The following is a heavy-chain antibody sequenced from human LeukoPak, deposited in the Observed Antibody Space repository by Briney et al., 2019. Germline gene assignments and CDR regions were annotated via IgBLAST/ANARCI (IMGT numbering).Heavy chain of an antibody. J-gene: IGHJ5*02. V-gene: IGHV1-24*01. D-gene: IGHD3-16*01. CDR3: ATGGGVMGHNWFDP. CDR2: FDPEDGDT. CDR1: GHTLTELS. Sequence: ASVKVSCKVSGHTLTELSMHWVRQAPGKGLEWMGGFDPEDGDTIYAQKFQGRVTMAEDTYTDTDYMELSSLRSEDTAVDYCATGGGVMGHNWFDPWGQGTLVTVSS.